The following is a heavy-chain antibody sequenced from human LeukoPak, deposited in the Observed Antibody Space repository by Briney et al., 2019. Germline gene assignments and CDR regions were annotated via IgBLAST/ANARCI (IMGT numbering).Heavy chain of an antibody. V-gene: IGHV3-64*02. D-gene: IGHD6-19*01. CDR1: GFTFSNSA. CDR3: ARGLAISSSGWYDTFDY. J-gene: IGHJ4*02. Sequence: GGSLRLSCAASGFTFSNSAMYWVRQAPGKGLEFVSVISTNGDRTYYADSVKGRFTTSRDNSKNTLYLQMGSLRADDMAVYYCARGLAISSSGWYDTFDYWGQGALVTVSS. CDR2: ISTNGDRT.